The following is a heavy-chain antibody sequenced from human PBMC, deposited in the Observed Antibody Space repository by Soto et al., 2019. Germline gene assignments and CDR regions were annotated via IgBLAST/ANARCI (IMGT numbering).Heavy chain of an antibody. CDR3: ARRIRIRIAAAGSISLRGDAFDI. CDR2: IYYSGST. V-gene: IGHV4-39*01. D-gene: IGHD6-13*01. CDR1: GGSISSSSYY. Sequence: QLQLQESGPGLVKPSETLSLTCTVSGGSISSSSYYWGWIRQPPGKGLEWIGSIYYSGSTYYNPSLKSRVTISVDTSKNQFSLKLSSVTAADTAVYYCARRIRIRIAAAGSISLRGDAFDIWGQGTMVTVSS. J-gene: IGHJ3*02.